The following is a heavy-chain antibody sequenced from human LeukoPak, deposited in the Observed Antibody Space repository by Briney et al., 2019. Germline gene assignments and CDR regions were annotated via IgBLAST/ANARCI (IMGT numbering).Heavy chain of an antibody. CDR2: ISSSSGSTI. D-gene: IGHD3/OR15-3a*01. V-gene: IGHV3-11*04. J-gene: IGHJ4*02. CDR3: ARDKNDFWTGGRGYFDY. Sequence: GGSLRLSCAASGFTFSDYYMSWIRQAPGKGLEWISYISSSSGSTIFYADSVKGRFTISRDNAKNSLYLQMNSLRAEDTAVYYCARDKNDFWTGGRGYFDYWGQGTLVTVSS. CDR1: GFTFSDYY.